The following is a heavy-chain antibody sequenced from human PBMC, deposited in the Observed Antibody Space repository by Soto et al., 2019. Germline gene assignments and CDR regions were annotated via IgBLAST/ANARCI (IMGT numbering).Heavy chain of an antibody. CDR1: GFTFSSYS. V-gene: IGHV3-48*02. Sequence: GGSLRLSCAASGFTFSSYSMNWVRQAPGKGLEWVSYISSSSSTIYYADSVKGRFTISRDNAKNSLYLQMNSLRDEDTAVYYCARGVGSGSYYGMDVWGQGTTVTVSS. J-gene: IGHJ6*02. D-gene: IGHD6-19*01. CDR2: ISSSSSTI. CDR3: ARGVGSGSYYGMDV.